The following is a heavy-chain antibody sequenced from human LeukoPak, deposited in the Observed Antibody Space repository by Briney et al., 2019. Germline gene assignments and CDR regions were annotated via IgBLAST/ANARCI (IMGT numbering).Heavy chain of an antibody. CDR1: GYTSTSYY. Sequence: ASVKVSCKASGYTSTSYYMHWVRQAPGQGLEWMGIINPSGGSTSYAQKFQGRVTMTRDTSTSTVYMELSSLRSEDTAVYYCARVGVYDFWSGYSPFDYLGQGTLVTVSS. J-gene: IGHJ4*02. D-gene: IGHD3-3*01. CDR3: ARVGVYDFWSGYSPFDY. V-gene: IGHV1-46*01. CDR2: INPSGGST.